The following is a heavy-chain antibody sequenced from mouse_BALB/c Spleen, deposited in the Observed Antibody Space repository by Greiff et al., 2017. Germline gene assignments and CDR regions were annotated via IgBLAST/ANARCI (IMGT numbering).Heavy chain of an antibody. V-gene: IGHV5-6-3*01. CDR2: INSNGGST. D-gene: IGHD2-3*01. CDR3: ARGKGDGYFPWYFDV. CDR1: GFTFSSYG. J-gene: IGHJ1*01. Sequence: EVQVVESGGGLVQPGGSLKLSCAASGFTFSSYGMSWVRQTPDKRLELVATINSNGGSTYYPDSVKGRFTISRDNAKNTLYLQMSSLKSEDTAMYYCARGKGDGYFPWYFDVWGAGTTVTVSS.